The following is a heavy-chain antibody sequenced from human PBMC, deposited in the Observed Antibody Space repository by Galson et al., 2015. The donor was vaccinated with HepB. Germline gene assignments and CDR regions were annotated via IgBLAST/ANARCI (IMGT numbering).Heavy chain of an antibody. Sequence: SVKVSCKALGYTFTGYFIHWLRQAPRQGLEWMGIINPSGGGANYAQIFQGRVTMTRDTSTTTVYMELSSLKSEDTAVYFCARGGPTGYDFVRRGRAYYWGQGTLASVSS. D-gene: IGHD5-12*01. V-gene: IGHV1-46*01. CDR2: INPSGGGA. J-gene: IGHJ4*02. CDR3: ARGGPTGYDFVRRGRAYY. CDR1: GYTFTGYF.